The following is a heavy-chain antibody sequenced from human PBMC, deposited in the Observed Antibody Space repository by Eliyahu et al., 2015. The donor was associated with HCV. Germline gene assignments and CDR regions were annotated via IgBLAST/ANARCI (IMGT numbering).Heavy chain of an antibody. CDR2: IWYDGSNK. Sequence: QVQLVESGGGVVQPGRSLRLSCAASGFTFSSCGMHWVRQAPGKGLEWVAVIWYDGSNKYYADSVKGRFTISRDNSKNTLYLQMNSLRAEDTAVYYCARDGQYSYGFVGWFDPWGQGTLVTVSS. J-gene: IGHJ5*02. V-gene: IGHV3-33*01. CDR1: GFTFSSCG. CDR3: ARDGQYSYGFVGWFDP. D-gene: IGHD5-18*01.